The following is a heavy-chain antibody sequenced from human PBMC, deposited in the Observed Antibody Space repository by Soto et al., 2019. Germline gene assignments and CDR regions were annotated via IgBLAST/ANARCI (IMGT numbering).Heavy chain of an antibody. CDR1: GYTFTGYY. J-gene: IGHJ6*03. CDR3: ARSAPHTIFGVVTYYYYYMDV. D-gene: IGHD3-3*01. V-gene: IGHV1-2*04. Sequence: QVPLVQSGAEVKKPGASVKVSCKASGYTFTGYYMHWVRQAPGQGLEWMGWINPNSGGTNYAQKFQGWVTMTRDTSISTAYMELSRLRSDDTAVYYCARSAPHTIFGVVTYYYYYMDVWGKGTTVTASS. CDR2: INPNSGGT.